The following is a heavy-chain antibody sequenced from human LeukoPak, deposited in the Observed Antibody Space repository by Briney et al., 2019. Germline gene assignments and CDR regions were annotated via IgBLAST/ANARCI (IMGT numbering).Heavy chain of an antibody. CDR1: GYTFIGYY. V-gene: IGHV1-2*02. CDR3: ARDHVLLWFGELLAFHI. J-gene: IGHJ3*02. CDR2: INPNSGGT. Sequence: VSVKVSCKASGYTFIGYYMHWVRQAPGKGLEWMGWINPNSGGTKYAQNFQGRLTMTRDTSISTAYMELSRLRSVDTAVYYCARDHVLLWFGELLAFHIWGQGTMVTVSS. D-gene: IGHD3-10*01.